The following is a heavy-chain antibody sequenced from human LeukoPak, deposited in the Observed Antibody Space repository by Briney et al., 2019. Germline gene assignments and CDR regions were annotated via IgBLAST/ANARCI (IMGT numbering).Heavy chain of an antibody. CDR1: GFTFSSYN. D-gene: IGHD1-26*01. V-gene: IGHV3-21*01. CDR2: ITSGSSYI. CDR3: ARDPYSGNYGNDYYYYMDV. Sequence: PGGSLRLSCAASGFTFSSYNMNWVRQAPGKGLEWVSSITSGSSYIYYADSVKGRFTISRDNAKNSLYLQMDSLGPEDTAVYYCARDPYSGNYGNDYYYYMDVWGKGTTVTISS. J-gene: IGHJ6*03.